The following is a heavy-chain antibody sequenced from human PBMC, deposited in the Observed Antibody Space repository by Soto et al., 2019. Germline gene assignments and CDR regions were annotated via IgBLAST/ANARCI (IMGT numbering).Heavy chain of an antibody. Sequence: EVQLVESGGGLVKPGGSLRLSCAASGFTFSSYSMNWVRQAPGKGLEWVSYISSTSSYIYYADSVKGRFTISRDNAKNSLYLQMNSLRAEDTAVYCCARSGYSYGRNWFDPWGQGTLVTVSS. CDR3: ARSGYSYGRNWFDP. CDR2: ISSTSSYI. D-gene: IGHD5-18*01. CDR1: GFTFSSYS. V-gene: IGHV3-21*01. J-gene: IGHJ5*02.